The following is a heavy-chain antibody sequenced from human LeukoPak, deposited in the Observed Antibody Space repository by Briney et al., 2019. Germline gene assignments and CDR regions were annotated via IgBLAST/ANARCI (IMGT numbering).Heavy chain of an antibody. J-gene: IGHJ4*02. CDR1: GFTFSSYA. CDR2: ISGSGGST. V-gene: IGHV3-23*01. Sequence: GGSLRLSCAASGFTFSSYALSWVRQAPGKGLEWVSAISGSGGSTYYADSVKGRFTISRDDSKNTLYLQMNSLKAEDTAVYYCTTYRITVAGLVHYWGQGSLVAVSS. CDR3: TTYRITVAGLVHY. D-gene: IGHD6-19*01.